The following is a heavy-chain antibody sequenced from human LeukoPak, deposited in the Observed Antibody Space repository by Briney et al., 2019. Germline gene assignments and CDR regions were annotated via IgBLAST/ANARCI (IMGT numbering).Heavy chain of an antibody. CDR3: ARDRAYCGGDCFGY. CDR1: GYTVSSNY. Sequence: GGSLRLSCAASGYTVSSNYMSWVRQAPGKGLEWVSVIYSGGSTYYADSVKGRFTISRDNSKNTLYLQMNSLRAEDTAVYYCARDRAYCGGDCFGYWGQGTLVTASS. J-gene: IGHJ4*02. V-gene: IGHV3-53*01. CDR2: IYSGGST. D-gene: IGHD2-21*01.